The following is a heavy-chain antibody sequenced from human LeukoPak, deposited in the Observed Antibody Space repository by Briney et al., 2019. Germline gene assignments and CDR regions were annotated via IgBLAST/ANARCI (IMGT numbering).Heavy chain of an antibody. J-gene: IGHJ4*02. Sequence: PSETLSLTCAVSGVSFNDCYWSWVRQTPGKGLEWIGEINHSGYTNDSPSLKSRVTPSIDTSRKQFSLNLRSVTVADSGIYYCTRMTTGHDYWGQGTLVTVSS. CDR3: TRMTTGHDY. V-gene: IGHV4-34*01. CDR2: INHSGYT. D-gene: IGHD4-17*01. CDR1: GVSFNDCY.